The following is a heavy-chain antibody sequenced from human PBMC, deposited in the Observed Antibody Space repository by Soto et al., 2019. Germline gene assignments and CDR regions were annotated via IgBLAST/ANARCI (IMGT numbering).Heavy chain of an antibody. V-gene: IGHV3-21*01. CDR3: ARDLPSIAGAGGMDY. J-gene: IGHJ4*02. D-gene: IGHD6-19*01. CDR2: IISSSSYI. Sequence: EVQLVESGGGLVKPGGSLRLSCAASGFTFSSYSMNWVRQAPGKGLEWVSSIISSSSYIYYADSVKGRFTISRDNAKNSLYLQMNSLRAEDTAVYYWARDLPSIAGAGGMDYWGQGTLVTVSS. CDR1: GFTFSSYS.